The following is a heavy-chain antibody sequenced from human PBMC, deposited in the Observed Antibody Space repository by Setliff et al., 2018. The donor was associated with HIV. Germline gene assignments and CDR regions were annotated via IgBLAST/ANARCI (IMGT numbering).Heavy chain of an antibody. CDR2: ISWDGGST. J-gene: IGHJ4*02. CDR3: AREATPRHSSGWVYFDY. Sequence: GGSLRLSCAASGFTFSDCSMNWVRQAPGKGLEWVSLISWDGGSTYYADSVKGRFTMSRDNAKDSVYLQMNTLRVEDTAVYYCAREATPRHSSGWVYFDYWGQGMMVTVSS. D-gene: IGHD6-19*01. V-gene: IGHV3-43*01. CDR1: GFTFSDCS.